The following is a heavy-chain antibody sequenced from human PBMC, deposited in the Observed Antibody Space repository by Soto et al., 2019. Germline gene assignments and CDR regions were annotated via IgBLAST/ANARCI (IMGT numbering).Heavy chain of an antibody. CDR2: IYYSGST. CDR1: GGSISSSSYY. CDR3: ARIVTPYKPWTAFDI. Sequence: SDTLSLTCTVSGGSISSSSYYWGWILHPPGKGLEWIGSIYYSGSTYYNPSLKSRVTISVDTSKNQFSLKLSSVTAADTAVYYCARIVTPYKPWTAFDIWGQGTMVTVSS. D-gene: IGHD1-1*01. V-gene: IGHV4-39*01. J-gene: IGHJ3*02.